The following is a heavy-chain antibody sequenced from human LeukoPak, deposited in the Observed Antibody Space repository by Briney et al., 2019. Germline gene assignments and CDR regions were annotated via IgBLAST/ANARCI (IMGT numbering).Heavy chain of an antibody. CDR2: INSDGSST. J-gene: IGHJ3*02. CDR1: GFTFSDYY. D-gene: IGHD2-15*01. V-gene: IGHV3-74*01. Sequence: GGSLRLSCAASGFTFSDYYMSWLRQAPGKGLEWVSRINSDGSSTSYADSVKGRFTISRDNAKNTLYLQMNSLRAEDTAVYYCTRDTLYCSGGYCYHDIWGQGTMVTVSS. CDR3: TRDTLYCSGGYCYHDI.